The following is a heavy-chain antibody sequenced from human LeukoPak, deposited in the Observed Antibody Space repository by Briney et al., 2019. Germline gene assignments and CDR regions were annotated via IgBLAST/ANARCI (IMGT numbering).Heavy chain of an antibody. CDR3: ARENPVGRTNYFDH. D-gene: IGHD1-26*01. CDR1: GFTFSSYA. J-gene: IGHJ4*02. Sequence: PGRSLRLSCAASGFTFSSYAMHWVRQAPGKGLEWVAVIWYDGSNKYYADSVKGRFTISRDNSKNTLHLQMNGLRADDTAVYYCARENPVGRTNYFDHWGQGTLVIVSS. CDR2: IWYDGSNK. V-gene: IGHV3-33*08.